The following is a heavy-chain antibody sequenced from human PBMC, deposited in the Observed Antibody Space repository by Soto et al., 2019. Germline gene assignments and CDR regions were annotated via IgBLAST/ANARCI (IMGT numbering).Heavy chain of an antibody. CDR2: IYYSGST. J-gene: IGHJ4*02. Sequence: SETLSLTCTVSGDSINSSNDYWGWIRQPPGKGLEWIGSIYYSGSTYYNPSLKSRVTISVDMSQNQFSLKLSSVTAADTAVYYCVRRRVTLIVVAYGPVDYWGQGPLVTVS. CDR3: VRRRVTLIVVAYGPVDY. V-gene: IGHV4-39*01. D-gene: IGHD3-22*01. CDR1: GDSINSSNDY.